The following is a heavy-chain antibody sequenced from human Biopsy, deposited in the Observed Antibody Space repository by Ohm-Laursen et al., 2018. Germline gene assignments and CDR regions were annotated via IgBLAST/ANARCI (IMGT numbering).Heavy chain of an antibody. V-gene: IGHV4-39*01. CDR1: GGSISSSTYW. J-gene: IGHJ3*02. CDR3: ARRIPDYGSGSYFDAFDI. CDR2: IYYSGST. Sequence: GTLSLTYTVSGGSISSSTYWWGWIRQPPEKGLDWIGSIYYSGSTYYNPSLKSGVTISVDTSKNQFSLKLSSVTAADAAVYYCARRIPDYGSGSYFDAFDIWGRGTMVTVSS. D-gene: IGHD3-10*01.